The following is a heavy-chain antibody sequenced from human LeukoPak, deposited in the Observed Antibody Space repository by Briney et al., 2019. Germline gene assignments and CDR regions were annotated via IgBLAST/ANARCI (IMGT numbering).Heavy chain of an antibody. V-gene: IGHV3-33*06. CDR2: IWSDGTNQ. CDR1: GFTFSHYG. CDR3: AKDAQRGFDYSNSLEY. J-gene: IGHJ4*02. D-gene: IGHD4-11*01. Sequence: GRSLRLSCAAAGFTFSHYGMHWVRQAPGKGLEWVAVIWSDGTNQYYGDSVKGRFTISRDDSGKMVYLQMNSLRREDTGVYYCAKDAQRGFDYSNSLEYWGQGTPVTVST.